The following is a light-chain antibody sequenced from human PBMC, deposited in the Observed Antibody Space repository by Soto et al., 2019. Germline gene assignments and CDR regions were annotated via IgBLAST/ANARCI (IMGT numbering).Light chain of an antibody. CDR3: QQYHNWTPQYT. V-gene: IGKV3-15*01. CDR2: GAS. J-gene: IGKJ2*01. CDR1: QSVASN. Sequence: EIVRTQSPASLSVSPGDGATISCWASQSVASNVAWYQQKPGQGPRLLIHGASTRAVGVPARFSGSGSGTEFTSTISSLQSEDFSVYYCQQYHNWTPQYTFGKGTKLQIK.